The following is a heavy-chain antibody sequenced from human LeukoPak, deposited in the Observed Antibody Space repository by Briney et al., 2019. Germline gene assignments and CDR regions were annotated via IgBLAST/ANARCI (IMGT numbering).Heavy chain of an antibody. CDR3: ARVGMVRGVIYLSY. D-gene: IGHD3-10*01. CDR2: INPSGGST. CDR1: GYTFTNYY. V-gene: IGHV1-46*01. Sequence: ASVKVSCKASGYTFTNYYIHWVRQAPGQGLEWMGIINPSGGSTSSAQKFQGRVTMTRNTSISTAYMELSSLRSEDTAVYYCARVGMVRGVIYLSYWGQGTLVTVSS. J-gene: IGHJ4*02.